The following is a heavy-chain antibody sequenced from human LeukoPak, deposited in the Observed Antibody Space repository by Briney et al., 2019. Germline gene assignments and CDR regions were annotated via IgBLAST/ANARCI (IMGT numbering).Heavy chain of an antibody. CDR3: ARGPCRNLAAAGMWCWFDP. J-gene: IGHJ5*02. Sequence: ASVKVSCKASGYTFTNYGINWVRQTPGQGLEWMGWISGYSGNTSYAQRFQGRVTMTTDTSTSTAYMELRSLRSDDTAVYYCARGPCRNLAAAGMWCWFDPWGQGTLVTVSS. CDR2: ISGYSGNT. D-gene: IGHD6-13*01. V-gene: IGHV1-18*01. CDR1: GYTFTNYG.